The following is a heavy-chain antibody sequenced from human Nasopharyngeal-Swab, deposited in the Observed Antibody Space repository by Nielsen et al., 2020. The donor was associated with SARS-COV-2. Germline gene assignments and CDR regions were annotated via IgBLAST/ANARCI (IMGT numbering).Heavy chain of an antibody. CDR2: IYTSGST. J-gene: IGHJ3*02. V-gene: IGHV4-61*02. D-gene: IGHD3-3*01. Sequence: SETLSLTCTVSGGSISSGSYYWSWIRQPAGKGLEWIGRIYTSGSTNYNPSLKSRVTISVDTSKNQFSLKLSSVTAADTAVYYCVRTTWSGYAFDIWGQGTVVTVSS. CDR3: VRTTWSGYAFDI. CDR1: GGSISSGSYY.